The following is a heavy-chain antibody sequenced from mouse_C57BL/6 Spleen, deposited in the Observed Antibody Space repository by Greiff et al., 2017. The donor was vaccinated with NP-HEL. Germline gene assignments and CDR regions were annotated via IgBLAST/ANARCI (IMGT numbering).Heavy chain of an antibody. CDR1: GYTFTDYY. CDR3: ARYRYGSSPYWYFDV. D-gene: IGHD1-1*01. Sequence: EVQLQQSGPELVKPGASVKISCKASGYTFTDYYMNWVKQSHGKSLEWIGDINPNNGGTSYNQKFKGKATLTVDKSSSTAYMELRSLTSEDSAVYYCARYRYGSSPYWYFDVWGTGTTVTVSS. J-gene: IGHJ1*03. V-gene: IGHV1-26*01. CDR2: INPNNGGT.